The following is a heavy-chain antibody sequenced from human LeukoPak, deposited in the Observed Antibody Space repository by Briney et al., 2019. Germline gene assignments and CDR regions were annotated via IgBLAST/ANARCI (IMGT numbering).Heavy chain of an antibody. V-gene: IGHV4-61*02. J-gene: IGHJ5*02. CDR1: GGSITSGRYY. D-gene: IGHD6-6*01. CDR2: ISSSGTT. Sequence: TLSLTCAVSGGSITSGRYYWTWIRQPAGKGLEWIGRISSSGTTNYSPSLRSRLTISVDTSKNEFFLKLTFVTAADTAVYYCARGLEYTTASGGYNWFDPWGQGTLVTVSS. CDR3: ARGLEYTTASGGYNWFDP.